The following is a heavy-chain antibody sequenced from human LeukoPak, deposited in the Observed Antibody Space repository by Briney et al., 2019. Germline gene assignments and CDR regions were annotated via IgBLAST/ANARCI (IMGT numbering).Heavy chain of an antibody. V-gene: IGHV1-18*01. D-gene: IGHD2-8*01. CDR1: GYTFTSYG. CDR2: ITTYSGYT. CDR3: AGQEERENHLNGLEV. J-gene: IGHJ3*01. Sequence: GASVKVSCKASGYTFTSYGITWVRRAPGQGLEWMGWITTYSGYTYYAQKFQGRVTMTTDTSTSTAYMELSSLSSEDTAVYYCAGQEERENHLNGLEVWGQGTMVTVS.